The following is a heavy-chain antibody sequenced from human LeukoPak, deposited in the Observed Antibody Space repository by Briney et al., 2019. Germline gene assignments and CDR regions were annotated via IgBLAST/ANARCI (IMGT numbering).Heavy chain of an antibody. Sequence: GGSLRLSCAASGFTFSTYEMNWVRQAPGKGLEWVSYISSTGSTIYYADSVKGRLTISRDNAKNSLNLEMNSLRGEDTAVYYCVRGPGYSYGAYYCYGMDVWGQGTTVTVSS. CDR3: VRGPGYSYGAYYCYGMDV. CDR2: ISSTGSTI. CDR1: GFTFSTYE. D-gene: IGHD5-18*01. J-gene: IGHJ6*02. V-gene: IGHV3-48*03.